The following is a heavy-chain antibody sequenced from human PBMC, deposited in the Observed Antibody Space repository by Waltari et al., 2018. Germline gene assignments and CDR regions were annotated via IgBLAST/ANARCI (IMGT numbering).Heavy chain of an antibody. V-gene: IGHV4-39*07. CDR2: IYYSGST. J-gene: IGHJ3*02. D-gene: IGHD5-12*01. CDR3: ARDVAATMRSTPHDAFDI. Sequence: QLQLQESGPGLVKPSETLSLTCTVSGGSISSSSYYWGWIRQPPGKGLEWIGSIYYSGSTYYNPSLKSRVTISVDTSKNQFSLKLSSVTAADTAVYYCARDVAATMRSTPHDAFDIWGQGTMVTVSS. CDR1: GGSISSSSYY.